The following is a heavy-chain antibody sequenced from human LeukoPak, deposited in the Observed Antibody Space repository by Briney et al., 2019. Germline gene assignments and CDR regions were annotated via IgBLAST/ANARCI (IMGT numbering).Heavy chain of an antibody. CDR1: GGTFSSYA. D-gene: IGHD6-19*01. V-gene: IGHV3-23*01. CDR2: ISGSGGST. J-gene: IGHJ4*02. Sequence: ASVKVSCKASGGTFSSYAMSWVRQAPGKGLEWVSAISGSGGSTYYADSVKGRFTISRDNSKNTLYLQMNSLRAEDTAVYYCALATYSSGWYDYWGQGTLVTVSS. CDR3: ALATYSSGWYDY.